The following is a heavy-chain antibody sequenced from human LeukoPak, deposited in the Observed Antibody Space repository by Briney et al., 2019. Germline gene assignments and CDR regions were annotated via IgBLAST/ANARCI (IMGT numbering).Heavy chain of an antibody. CDR3: TSHYHYGSGSYQPFGS. Sequence: PSETLSLTCTVSGGSIRSSTYYWGWIRQPPGKGLEWIASINFSGSTHYNPSLKSRLTISVDSSKNQFSLNLNSVTAADTAVYYCTSHYHYGSGSYQPFGSWGQGTLVTVSS. CDR2: INFSGST. CDR1: GGSIRSSTYY. D-gene: IGHD3-10*01. V-gene: IGHV4-39*01. J-gene: IGHJ4*02.